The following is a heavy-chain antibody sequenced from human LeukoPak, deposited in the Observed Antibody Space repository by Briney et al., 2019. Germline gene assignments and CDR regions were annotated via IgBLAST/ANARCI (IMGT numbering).Heavy chain of an antibody. CDR3: ARDWQQLVPYYYYGMDV. V-gene: IGHV4-39*01. CDR1: GGSISSSSYY. CDR2: IYYSGST. Sequence: SETLSLTCTVSGGSISSSSYYWGWIRQPPGKGLEWIGSIYYSGSTYYNPSLKSRVTISVDTSKNQFSLKLSSVTAADTAVYYCARDWQQLVPYYYYGMDVWGQGTTVTASS. D-gene: IGHD6-13*01. J-gene: IGHJ6*02.